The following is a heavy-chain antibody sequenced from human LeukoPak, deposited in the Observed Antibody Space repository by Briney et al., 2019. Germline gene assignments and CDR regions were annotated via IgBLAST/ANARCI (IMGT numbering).Heavy chain of an antibody. Sequence: GGSLRLSCAASGFTFSSYWMTWVRQAPGKGLEWVANIKRDGSEKHYVDSVKGRFTISRDNAKNSMFLQMNSLRAEDTAVYYCARNPYYYDSSGYQAWGQGTLVTVSS. J-gene: IGHJ4*02. V-gene: IGHV3-7*03. CDR2: IKRDGSEK. CDR3: ARNPYYYDSSGYQA. D-gene: IGHD3-22*01. CDR1: GFTFSSYW.